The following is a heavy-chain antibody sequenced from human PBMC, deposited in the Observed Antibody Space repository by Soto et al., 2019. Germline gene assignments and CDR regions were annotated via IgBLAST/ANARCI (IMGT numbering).Heavy chain of an antibody. CDR3: ARAAVEGSGSYYPGVYYYYGMDV. D-gene: IGHD1-26*01. J-gene: IGHJ6*02. CDR1: GGTFSSYA. V-gene: IGHV1-69*12. Sequence: QVQLVQSGAEVKKPGSSVKVSCKASGGTFSSYAISWVRQAPGQGLEWMGGIIPIFGTANYAQKFQGSVTITADESTSTAYMELSSLRSEDTAVYYCARAAVEGSGSYYPGVYYYYGMDVWGQGTTVTVSS. CDR2: IIPIFGTA.